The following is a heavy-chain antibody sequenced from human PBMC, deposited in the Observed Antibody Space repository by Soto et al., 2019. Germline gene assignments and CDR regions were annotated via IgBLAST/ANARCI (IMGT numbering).Heavy chain of an antibody. D-gene: IGHD3-22*01. J-gene: IGHJ4*02. CDR2: ISGSGGST. V-gene: IGHV3-23*01. CDR1: GFTFSSYA. CDR3: AKDPAPYDSSGYYLATKDY. Sequence: GSLRLSCAASGFTFSSYAMSWVRQAPGKGLEWVSAISGSGGSTYYADSVKGRFTISRDNSKNTLYLQMNSLRAEDTAVYYCAKDPAPYDSSGYYLATKDYWGQGTLVTVSS.